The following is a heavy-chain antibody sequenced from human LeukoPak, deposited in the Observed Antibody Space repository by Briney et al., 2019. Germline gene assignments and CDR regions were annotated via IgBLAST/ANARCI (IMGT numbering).Heavy chain of an antibody. D-gene: IGHD1-26*01. CDR3: ARAVGAHF. Sequence: GGSLRLSCAASGFTFNTYWMHWVRQAPGKGLEWVGRIKSKTDGGTTDYAAPVKGRFTISRDDSKNTLYLQMNSLRAEDTAVYYCARAVGAHFWGQGTLVTVSS. CDR1: GFTFNTYW. V-gene: IGHV3-15*01. CDR2: IKSKTDGGTT. J-gene: IGHJ4*02.